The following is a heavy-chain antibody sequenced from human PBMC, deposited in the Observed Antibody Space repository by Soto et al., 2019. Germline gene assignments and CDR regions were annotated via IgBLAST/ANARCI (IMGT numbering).Heavy chain of an antibody. D-gene: IGHD5-12*01. J-gene: IGHJ4*02. CDR3: AAGGGLPRYY. Sequence: QLQLQESGSGLVKPSQTLSLTCAVSGGSISSGGYSWSWIRQPPGKGMEWIGYIYHSGSTYYNPSLKSRVTIAVDRSKNQFSRKLSSVTAADTAVDYCAAGGGLPRYYWGQGTLVTVSS. CDR2: IYHSGST. CDR1: GGSISSGGYS. V-gene: IGHV4-30-2*01.